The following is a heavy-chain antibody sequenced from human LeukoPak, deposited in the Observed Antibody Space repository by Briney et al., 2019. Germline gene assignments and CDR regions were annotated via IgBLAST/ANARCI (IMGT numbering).Heavy chain of an antibody. CDR2: ISAYNGNT. CDR1: GYTFTSYG. Sequence: ASVKVSCKASGYTFTSYGISWVRQAPGQGLEWMGWISAYNGNTNYAQKLQGRVTMTTDTSTSTAYMELSSLRSEDTAVYYCARVKSITGTTGAFDIWGQGTMVTVSS. J-gene: IGHJ3*02. V-gene: IGHV1-18*01. CDR3: ARVKSITGTTGAFDI. D-gene: IGHD1-20*01.